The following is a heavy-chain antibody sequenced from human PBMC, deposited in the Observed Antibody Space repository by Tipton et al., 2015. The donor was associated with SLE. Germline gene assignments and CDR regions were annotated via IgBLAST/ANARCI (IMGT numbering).Heavy chain of an antibody. Sequence: TLSLTCTVSGGSIRSYYWTWIRQPPGKRLEWIAYIYHSGITNYNPSLQSRVTISVDRSKNQFSLKLTSVTAADTAVYYCARQSEYSDWTGFWFDPWGQGTLVTVSS. CDR1: GGSIRSYY. V-gene: IGHV4-59*07. CDR3: ARQSEYSDWTGFWFDP. J-gene: IGHJ5*02. CDR2: IYHSGIT. D-gene: IGHD3/OR15-3a*01.